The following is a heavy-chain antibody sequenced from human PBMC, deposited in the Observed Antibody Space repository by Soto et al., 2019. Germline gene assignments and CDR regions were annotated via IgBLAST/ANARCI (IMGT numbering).Heavy chain of an antibody. D-gene: IGHD6-25*01. Sequence: QVQLVESGGGVVQPGRSLRLSCAASGFTFSSYGMHWVRQAPGKGLEWVAVIWYDGSNKYYADSVKGRFTISRENSKNTLYLQMNSLRAEDTAVYYCAASSGNPWGQGTLVTVSS. J-gene: IGHJ5*02. CDR2: IWYDGSNK. CDR3: AASSGNP. V-gene: IGHV3-33*01. CDR1: GFTFSSYG.